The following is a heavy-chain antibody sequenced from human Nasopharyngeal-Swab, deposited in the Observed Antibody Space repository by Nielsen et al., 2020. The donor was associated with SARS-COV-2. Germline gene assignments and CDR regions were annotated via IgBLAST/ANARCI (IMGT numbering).Heavy chain of an antibody. Sequence: GESLKISCAASGFTFSSFGMHWVRQAPGKGLEGVANIKQDGSEINYVDSVKGRFTISRDNARRSLDLQMNSLRAEDTAVYLCARGGWYPDYWGQGTLVTVSS. CDR1: GFTFSSFG. CDR3: ARGGWYPDY. J-gene: IGHJ4*02. V-gene: IGHV3-7*04. D-gene: IGHD6-19*01. CDR2: IKQDGSEI.